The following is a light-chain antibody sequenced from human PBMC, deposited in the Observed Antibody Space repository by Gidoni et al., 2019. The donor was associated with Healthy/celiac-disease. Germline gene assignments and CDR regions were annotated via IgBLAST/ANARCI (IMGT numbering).Light chain of an antibody. CDR3: QAWDSSIVV. CDR1: KLGDKY. V-gene: IGLV3-1*01. Sequence: SYELTQPPSVSVSTGQTASITCSGDKLGDKYACWYQQKPGQSPVLVIYQDSKRPSGIPERFSGSNSGNTDTLTISGTQAMDEADYYCQAWDSSIVVFGGGTKLTVL. CDR2: QDS. J-gene: IGLJ2*01.